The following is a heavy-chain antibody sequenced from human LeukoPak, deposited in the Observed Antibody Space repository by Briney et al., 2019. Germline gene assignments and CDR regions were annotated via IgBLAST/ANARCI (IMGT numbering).Heavy chain of an antibody. CDR2: ISSKSRYI. V-gene: IGHV3-21*01. D-gene: IGHD6-13*01. CDR1: GFTFSSYS. J-gene: IGHJ4*02. Sequence: GGSLRLSCVVSGFTFSSYSINWVRQAPGKGLEWVSSISSKSRYIYYADSVKGRFTISRDNAKNSLSLQMNSLRADDTAIYYCARVSLGAAAGTSRWGQGTLVTVSS. CDR3: ARVSLGAAAGTSR.